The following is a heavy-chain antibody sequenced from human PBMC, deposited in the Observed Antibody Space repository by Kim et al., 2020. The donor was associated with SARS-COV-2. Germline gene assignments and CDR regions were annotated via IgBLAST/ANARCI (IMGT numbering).Heavy chain of an antibody. D-gene: IGHD3-9*01. J-gene: IGHJ5*01. CDR1: GGSFSGYY. Sequence: SETLSLTCAVYGGSFSGYYWSWIRQPPGKGLEWIGEINHSGSTNYNPSLKSRVTISVDTSKNQFSLKLSSVTAADTAVYYCARGPYTYYDILTGYYPAWG. CDR2: INHSGST. V-gene: IGHV4-34*01. CDR3: ARGPYTYYDILTGYYPA.